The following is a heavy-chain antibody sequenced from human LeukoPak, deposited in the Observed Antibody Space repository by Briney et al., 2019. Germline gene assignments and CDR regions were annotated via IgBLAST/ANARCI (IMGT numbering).Heavy chain of an antibody. CDR1: GFTFSSYS. CDR2: ISSSSSYI. Sequence: KSGGSLRLSCAASGFTFSSYSMNWVRQAPGKGLEWVSSISSSSSYIYYADSVKGRFTISRDNAKNSLYLQMNSLRAEDTAVYYCAKDPGGILTGYLDYWGQGTLVTVSS. D-gene: IGHD3-9*01. J-gene: IGHJ4*02. CDR3: AKDPGGILTGYLDY. V-gene: IGHV3-21*01.